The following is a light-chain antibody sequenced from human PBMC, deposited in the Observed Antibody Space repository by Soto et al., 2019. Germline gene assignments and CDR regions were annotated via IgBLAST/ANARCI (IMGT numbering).Light chain of an antibody. V-gene: IGLV2-14*03. CDR1: SSDVGGFNF. CDR3: SSYTSSTLGV. CDR2: DVS. Sequence: HSVLTQPASVSGSPGQSITISCTGTSSDVGGFNFVSWYQQHPGKAPKVMIYDVSDRPSGVSNRFSGSKSGNTASLTISGLQAEDEADYYCSSYTSSTLGVFGTGTRVTVL. J-gene: IGLJ1*01.